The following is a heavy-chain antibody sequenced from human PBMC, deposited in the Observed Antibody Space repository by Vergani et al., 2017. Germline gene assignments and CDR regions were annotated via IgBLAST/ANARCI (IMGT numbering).Heavy chain of an antibody. V-gene: IGHV1-18*04. D-gene: IGHD3-3*01. CDR1: GYTFTSYD. CDR2: ISAYNGNT. Sequence: QVQLVQSGAEVKKPGASVKVSCKASGYTFTSYDISWVRQAPGQGLEWMGWISAYNGNTNYARKLQGRVTMTTDTSTSTAYMELRSLRSDDTALYYCARVTHNTIFGVRGWFDPWGQGTLVTVSS. CDR3: ARVTHNTIFGVRGWFDP. J-gene: IGHJ5*02.